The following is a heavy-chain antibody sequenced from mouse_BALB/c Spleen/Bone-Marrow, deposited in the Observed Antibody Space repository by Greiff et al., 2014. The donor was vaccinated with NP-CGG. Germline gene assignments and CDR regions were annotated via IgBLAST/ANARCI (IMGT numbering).Heavy chain of an antibody. D-gene: IGHD4-1*01. CDR3: ARERTGFDY. Sequence: LFHPLFSLKLSFSSSLFTFIYFLIHFFLHSPYNLLYFFSYIISCSSIIYYADTVKGRFTISRDNPKNTLFLQMTSLRSEDTAMYYCARERTGFDYWGQGTTLTVSS. J-gene: IGHJ2*01. CDR1: LFTFIYFL. V-gene: IGHV5-17*02. CDR2: IISCSSII.